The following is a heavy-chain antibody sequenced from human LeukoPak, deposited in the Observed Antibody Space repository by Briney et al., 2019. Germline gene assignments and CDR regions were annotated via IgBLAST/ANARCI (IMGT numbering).Heavy chain of an antibody. CDR3: ARALNYYGPGP. Sequence: PGGSLRLSCVAYGFNFRDYSMNWVRQAPGKGLDWVSGISGTSSYMYYGDSVKGRFTVSRDNAKNSLYLQMESLRVEDTAVYYGARALNYYGPGPWGQGTLVTVSS. V-gene: IGHV3-21*01. J-gene: IGHJ5*02. CDR1: GFNFRDYS. CDR2: ISGTSSYM. D-gene: IGHD3-10*01.